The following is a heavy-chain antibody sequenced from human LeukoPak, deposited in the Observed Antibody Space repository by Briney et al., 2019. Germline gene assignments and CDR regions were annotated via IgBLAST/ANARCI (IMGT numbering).Heavy chain of an antibody. CDR3: ARRGSARVSYFFDN. Sequence: GGSLRLSCAASGFTVSNNYMTWVRQAPGKGLEWVSAIYTGDTTFYADSVKGRFTISRDNSKNTVYLQMNSLRAEDTAVYYCARRGSARVSYFFDNWGQGTLVTVSS. D-gene: IGHD2-15*01. CDR2: IYTGDTT. V-gene: IGHV3-53*01. CDR1: GFTVSNNY. J-gene: IGHJ4*02.